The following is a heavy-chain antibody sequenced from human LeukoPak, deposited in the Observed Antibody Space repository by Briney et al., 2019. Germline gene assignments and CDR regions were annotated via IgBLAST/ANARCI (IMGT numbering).Heavy chain of an antibody. D-gene: IGHD6-19*01. CDR3: ARVGYSSGWYFDY. J-gene: IGHJ4*02. CDR1: GFTFSTYS. V-gene: IGHV3-21*01. CDR2: ISSTSSYI. Sequence: PGGSPRLSCAASGFTFSTYSMNWVRQAPGKGLEWVSSISSTSSYIYYADSVKGRFTISRDNAQKSLYLQMNSLRAEDTAVYYCARVGYSSGWYFDYCGQGTLVTVSS.